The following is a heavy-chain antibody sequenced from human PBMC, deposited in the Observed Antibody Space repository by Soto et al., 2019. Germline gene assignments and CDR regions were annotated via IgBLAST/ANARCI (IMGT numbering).Heavy chain of an antibody. CDR3: ARSSLTTPFDP. CDR1: GGSISSGGYY. J-gene: IGHJ5*02. V-gene: IGHV4-31*03. Sequence: SETLSLTCTVSGGSISSGGYYWSWIRQHPGKGLEWIGYIYYSGSTYYNPSLKSRVTISVDTSKNQFSLKLSSVTAADTAVYYCARSSLTTPFDPWGQGTLVTVSS. CDR2: IYYSGST. D-gene: IGHD2-15*01.